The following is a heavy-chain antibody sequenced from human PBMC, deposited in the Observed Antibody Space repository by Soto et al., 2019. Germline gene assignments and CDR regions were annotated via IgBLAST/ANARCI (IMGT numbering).Heavy chain of an antibody. CDR3: ARDCTGGSCFCIY. D-gene: IGHD2-15*01. CDR2: INTYNGNS. J-gene: IGHJ4*02. V-gene: IGHV1-18*01. Sequence: GASVKVSCKASGYTLTNYAISWVRQAPGQGPEWMGWINTYNGNSNYAQKFQGRVTMTTDTSTNTAYMELRSLTSDDTAVYYCARDCTGGSCFCIYWGQGTLVTSPQ. CDR1: GYTLTNYA.